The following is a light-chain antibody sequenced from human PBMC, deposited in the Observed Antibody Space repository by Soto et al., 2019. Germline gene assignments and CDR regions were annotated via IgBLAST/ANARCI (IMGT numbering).Light chain of an antibody. CDR3: YSYTTSSTYV. V-gene: IGLV2-14*01. CDR2: HVS. CDR1: SSDVGAYNY. Sequence: ALTQPASVSGSPGQSITISCTGTSSDVGAYNYVSWYQQHPAKIPKLMIYHVSNRPSGVSDRFSGSKSGNTASLTISGLQAEDEADYYCYSYTTSSTYVFGTGTKVTVL. J-gene: IGLJ1*01.